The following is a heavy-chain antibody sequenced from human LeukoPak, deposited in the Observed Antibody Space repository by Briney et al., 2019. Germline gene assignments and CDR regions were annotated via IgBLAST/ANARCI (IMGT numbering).Heavy chain of an antibody. CDR3: ECRELMDV. CDR2: INHSGSA. D-gene: IGHD1-7*01. V-gene: IGHV4-34*01. Sequence: SETLSLTCAVYGGSFSDHCWSWIRQSPGRGLEWIGEINHSGSANYNPSLESRVTISIDTSKNQFSLKLSSVTAADTAVYYCECRELMDVWGQGTTVTVSS. CDR1: GGSFSDHC. J-gene: IGHJ6*02.